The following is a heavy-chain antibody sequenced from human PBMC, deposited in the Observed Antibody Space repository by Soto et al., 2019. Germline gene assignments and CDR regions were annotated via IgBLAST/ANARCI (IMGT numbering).Heavy chain of an antibody. D-gene: IGHD3-3*01. V-gene: IGHV3-23*01. J-gene: IGHJ4*02. CDR1: GFTFSSYA. Sequence: GGSLRLSCAASGFTFSSYAMSWVRQAPGKGLEWVSAISGSGGSTYYADSVKGRFTISRDNSKNTLYLQMNSLRAEDTAVYYCAKGSHYDFWSGPYYFDYWGQGTLVTVSS. CDR2: ISGSGGST. CDR3: AKGSHYDFWSGPYYFDY.